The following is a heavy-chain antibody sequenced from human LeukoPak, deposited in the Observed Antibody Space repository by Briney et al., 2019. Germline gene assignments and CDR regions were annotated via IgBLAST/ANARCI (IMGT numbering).Heavy chain of an antibody. CDR2: ITPIFGTA. CDR3: ARDSSELRSLIFH. Sequence: SVKVSCKASGGTFSRFTISWVRQAPGQGFEWMGGITPIFGTANYAQKFQGRVTITADESTSTAYMELSSLRSEDTAVYYCARDSSELRSLIFHWGQGTLVTVSS. J-gene: IGHJ1*01. CDR1: GGTFSRFT. V-gene: IGHV1-69*01. D-gene: IGHD1-14*01.